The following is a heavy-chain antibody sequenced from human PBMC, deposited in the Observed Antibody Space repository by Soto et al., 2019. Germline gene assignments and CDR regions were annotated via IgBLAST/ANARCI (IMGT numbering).Heavy chain of an antibody. CDR3: AREGDDYGDYEGAFDI. CDR2: IYHSGST. Sequence: PSETLSLTCAVSGGSISSGGYSWSWIRQPPGKGLEWIGYIYHSGSTYYNPSLKSRVTISVDRSKNQFSLKLSSVTAADTAVYYCAREGDDYGDYEGAFDIWGQGTMVTVSS. V-gene: IGHV4-30-2*01. J-gene: IGHJ3*02. CDR1: GGSISSGGYS. D-gene: IGHD4-17*01.